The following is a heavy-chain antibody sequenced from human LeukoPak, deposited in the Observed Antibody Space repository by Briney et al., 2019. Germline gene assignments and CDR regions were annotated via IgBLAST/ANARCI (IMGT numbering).Heavy chain of an antibody. CDR3: ARDAYSSGWYSDC. V-gene: IGHV3-53*01. J-gene: IGHJ4*02. D-gene: IGHD6-19*01. Sequence: GGSLRLSCAASGFTVSSNYMSWVRQAPGKGLEWVSVIYSGGSTYYADSVKGRFTISGDNSKNTLYLQMNSLRAEDTAVYYCARDAYSSGWYSDCWGQGTLVTVSS. CDR2: IYSGGST. CDR1: GFTVSSNY.